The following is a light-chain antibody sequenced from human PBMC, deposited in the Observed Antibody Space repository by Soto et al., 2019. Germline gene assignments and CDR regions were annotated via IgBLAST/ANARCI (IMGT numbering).Light chain of an antibody. CDR3: QQYDRFPYT. Sequence: DIQMTQSPSTLSASVGDTVTITCRASQSISNWLAWYQQKPGQAPNLLIHKASTLESGVPSRFSGSGSGTEFTLTISSLQPDDFATFYCQQYDRFPYTFGQGTTLEIK. J-gene: IGKJ2*01. V-gene: IGKV1-5*03. CDR2: KAS. CDR1: QSISNW.